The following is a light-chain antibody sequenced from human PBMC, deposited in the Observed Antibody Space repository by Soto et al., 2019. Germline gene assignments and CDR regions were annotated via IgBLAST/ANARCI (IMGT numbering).Light chain of an antibody. Sequence: DIQLTQSPSFLSASVGDRVTIICLASQGISSSLAWYQQRAGKAPKFLIYAAPTLQSGAISRLSGSGSGTEFDLIISSLQPQDSATYYCQELKSYLLTFGGGTKVDI. CDR2: AAP. V-gene: IGKV1-9*01. CDR1: QGISSS. CDR3: QELKSYLLT. J-gene: IGKJ4*01.